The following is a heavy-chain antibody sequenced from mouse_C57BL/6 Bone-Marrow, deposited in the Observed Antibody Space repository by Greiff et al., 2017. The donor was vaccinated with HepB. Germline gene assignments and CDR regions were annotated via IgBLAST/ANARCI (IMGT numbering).Heavy chain of an antibody. CDR2: IYPGDGDT. J-gene: IGHJ3*01. V-gene: IGHV1-82*01. D-gene: IGHD2-3*01. CDR1: GYAFSSSW. Sequence: QVQLKQSGPELVKPGASVKISCKASGYAFSSSWMNWVKQRPGKGLEWIGRIYPGDGDTNYNGKFKGKATLTADKSSSTAYMQLSSLTSEDSAVYFCANDGYYAWFAYWGQGTLVTVSA. CDR3: ANDGYYAWFAY.